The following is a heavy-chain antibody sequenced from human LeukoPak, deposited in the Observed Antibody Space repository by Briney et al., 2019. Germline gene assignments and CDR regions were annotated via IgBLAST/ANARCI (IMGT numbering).Heavy chain of an antibody. CDR1: GNTFSRYG. J-gene: IGHJ4*02. V-gene: IGHV1-18*01. CDR3: ARDPPITMVRGVTENFDY. D-gene: IGHD3-10*01. Sequence: ASVKVSCKASGNTFSRYGISWVRQAPGQGLEWMGWISPYNGDTNYAQKLQGRVTMTTDTSTSTAYMELRSLRSDDTAVYYCARDPPITMVRGVTENFDYWGQGTLVTVSS. CDR2: ISPYNGDT.